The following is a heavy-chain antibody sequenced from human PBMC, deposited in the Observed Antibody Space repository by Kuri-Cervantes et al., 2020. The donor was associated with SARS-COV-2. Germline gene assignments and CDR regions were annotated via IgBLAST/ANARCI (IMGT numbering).Heavy chain of an antibody. CDR3: AREQDGYDTNHYHFDS. CDR2: TYYSGTT. V-gene: IGHV4-61*08. D-gene: IGHD5-24*01. Sequence: SETLSLTCTVSGGSVSSSGYYWTWIRQPPGKGLEWIGHTYYSGTTKYNPSLKSRVTISIDTSKNQFSLKLNSVSAADTAVYYCAREQDGYDTNHYHFDSWGQGTLVTVSS. J-gene: IGHJ4*02. CDR1: GGSVSSSGYY.